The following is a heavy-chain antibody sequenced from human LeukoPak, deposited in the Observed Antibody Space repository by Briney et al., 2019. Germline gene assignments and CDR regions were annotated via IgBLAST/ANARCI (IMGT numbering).Heavy chain of an antibody. V-gene: IGHV3-48*04. CDR2: ITSSSDST. CDR3: ARVIGSYGDSAY. CDR1: GFSFSKFS. D-gene: IGHD4-17*01. Sequence: GGSLRLSCAASGFSFSKFSMNWVRQAPGKGLHWISYITSSSDSTYYADSVKGRFTISRDNAKNSLYLQMDSLRAEDTAVYYCARVIGSYGDSAYWGQGTLVTVSS. J-gene: IGHJ4*02.